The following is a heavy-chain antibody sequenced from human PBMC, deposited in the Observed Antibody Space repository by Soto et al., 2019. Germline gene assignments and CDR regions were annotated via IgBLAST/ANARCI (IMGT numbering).Heavy chain of an antibody. CDR1: GFTFSSYG. V-gene: IGHV3-30*18. CDR3: AKDKTVAGLGAVDY. CDR2: ISYDGSNK. J-gene: IGHJ4*02. D-gene: IGHD6-19*01. Sequence: QVQLVECGGGVVQPGRSLRLSCAASGFTFSSYGMHWVRQAPGKGLEWVAVISYDGSNKYYADSVKGRFTISRDNSKNTLYLQMNSLRAEDTAVYYCAKDKTVAGLGAVDYWGQGTLVTVSS.